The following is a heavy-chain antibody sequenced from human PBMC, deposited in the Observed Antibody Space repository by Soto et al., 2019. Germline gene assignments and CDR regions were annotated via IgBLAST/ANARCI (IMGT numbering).Heavy chain of an antibody. Sequence: SETLSLTCAVYGGSFSGYYWSWIRQPPGKGLEWIGEINHSGSTNYNPTLKSRVTISVDNAKNMVYLQMNSLRAEDTAVYYCARDRPGPQHYFDYWGLGNMVTVSS. CDR3: ARDRPGPQHYFDY. D-gene: IGHD6-6*01. CDR2: INHSGST. J-gene: IGHJ4*02. CDR1: GGSFSGYY. V-gene: IGHV4-34*01.